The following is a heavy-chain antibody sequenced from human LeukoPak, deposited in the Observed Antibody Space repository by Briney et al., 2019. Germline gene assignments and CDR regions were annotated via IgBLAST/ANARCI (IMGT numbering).Heavy chain of an antibody. CDR3: ARRSGSYYKLDY. D-gene: IGHD3-10*01. CDR1: GGSISSYY. V-gene: IGHV4-59*01. J-gene: IGHJ4*02. Sequence: SETLSLTCTVSGGSISSYYWSWIRQPPGKGLEWIGYIYYSGSTNYNPSLKSRVTISVDTSKNQFSLKLSSVTAADTAVYYCARRSGSYYKLDYWGQGTLVTVSS. CDR2: IYYSGST.